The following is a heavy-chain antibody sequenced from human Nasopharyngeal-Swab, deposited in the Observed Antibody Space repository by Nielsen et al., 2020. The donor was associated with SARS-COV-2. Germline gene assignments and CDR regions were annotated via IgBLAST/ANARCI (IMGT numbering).Heavy chain of an antibody. J-gene: IGHJ3*02. CDR2: IYDSGST. D-gene: IGHD5-18*01. CDR1: GGSLSSYY. V-gene: IGHV4-59*01. CDR3: ASDGGGMYSPRAFDI. Sequence: ADPLSLTCTVSGGSLSSYYWSWIRQPPGKGLEWIGYIYDSGSTNYNPSLKSPVTITLDTSTNQFSLKLSPVTAADTAVYYSASDGGGMYSPRAFDIWGQGTMVTVSS.